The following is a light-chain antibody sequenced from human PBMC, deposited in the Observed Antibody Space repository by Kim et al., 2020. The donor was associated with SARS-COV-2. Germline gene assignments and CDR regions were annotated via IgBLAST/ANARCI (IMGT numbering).Light chain of an antibody. Sequence: GKRVTISCSGSISNIGSNVVNWYQQLPGTAPKPLMYGNDNRPSGVPDRFSGSKSGTSASLAISGLQSEDEADYYCAAWDDSLKGSVFGGGTQLTVL. CDR2: GND. CDR3: AAWDDSLKGSV. CDR1: ISNIGSNV. V-gene: IGLV1-44*01. J-gene: IGLJ3*02.